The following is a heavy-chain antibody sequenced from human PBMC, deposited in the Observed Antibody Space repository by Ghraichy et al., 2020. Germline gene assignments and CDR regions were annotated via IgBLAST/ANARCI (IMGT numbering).Heavy chain of an antibody. Sequence: LSLTCAASGFTFSSYWMSWVRQAPGKGLEWVANIKQDGSEKYYVDSVKGRFTISRDNAKNSLYLQMNSLRAEDTAVYYCARTAHIVVALDIWGQGTMVTVSS. D-gene: IGHD2-15*01. CDR3: ARTAHIVVALDI. V-gene: IGHV3-7*01. CDR1: GFTFSSYW. CDR2: IKQDGSEK. J-gene: IGHJ3*02.